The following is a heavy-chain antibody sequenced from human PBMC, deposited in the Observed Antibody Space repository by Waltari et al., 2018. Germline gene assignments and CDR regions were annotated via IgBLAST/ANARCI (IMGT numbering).Heavy chain of an antibody. CDR2: IIPIFGTA. CDR3: AREHIYSGYDGHAFDI. CDR1: GGTFSSYA. D-gene: IGHD5-12*01. V-gene: IGHV1-69*13. Sequence: QVQLVQSGAEVKKSGSSVKVSCKASGGTFSSYAISWVRQAPGQGLEWMGGIIPIFGTANYAQKFQGRVTITADESTSTAYMELSSLRSEDTAVYYCAREHIYSGYDGHAFDIWGQGTMVTVSS. J-gene: IGHJ3*02.